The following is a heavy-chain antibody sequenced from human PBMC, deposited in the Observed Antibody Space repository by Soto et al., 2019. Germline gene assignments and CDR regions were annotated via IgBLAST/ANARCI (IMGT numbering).Heavy chain of an antibody. CDR2: IYYSGST. J-gene: IGHJ4*02. V-gene: IGHV4-31*03. CDR3: ARDRYDILTGYYSPGGFDY. Sequence: SETLSLTCTVSGGSISSGGYYWSWIRQHPGKGLEWIGCIYYSGSTYYNPSLKSRVTISVDTSKNQFSLKLSSVTAADTAVYYCARDRYDILTGYYSPGGFDYWGQGTLVTVSS. D-gene: IGHD3-9*01. CDR1: GGSISSGGYY.